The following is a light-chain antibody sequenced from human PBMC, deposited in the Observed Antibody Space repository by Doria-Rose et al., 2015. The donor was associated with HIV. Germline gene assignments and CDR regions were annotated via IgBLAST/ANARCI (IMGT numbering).Light chain of an antibody. CDR1: QSLLYTSKNY. J-gene: IGKJ3*01. CDR2: WAS. Sequence: TQSPESLGMSLGERATLNCKSNQSLLYTSKNYLAWYQQKPGQPPKLLTYWASTRQSGVPARFSGSGSGIDFTLTISSLEAEDVAVYYCQQYYDTPSFGPGTTVDIK. V-gene: IGKV4-1*01. CDR3: QQYYDTPS.